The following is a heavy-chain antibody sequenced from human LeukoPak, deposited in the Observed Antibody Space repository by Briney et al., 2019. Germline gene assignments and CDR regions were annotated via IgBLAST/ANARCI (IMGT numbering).Heavy chain of an antibody. CDR1: GGTFARYA. CDR2: IIPIFSTA. D-gene: IGHD1-7*01. CDR3: ATTDWNYRF. J-gene: IGHJ4*02. Sequence: GAAVKVSCKASGGTFARYAISWVRQAPGQGLEWMGGIIPIFSTANYAQQFQGRVQLTPDESTSPVYIELHSLRSDDTAVYYCATTDWNYRFWGQGTLVTVSS. V-gene: IGHV1-69*13.